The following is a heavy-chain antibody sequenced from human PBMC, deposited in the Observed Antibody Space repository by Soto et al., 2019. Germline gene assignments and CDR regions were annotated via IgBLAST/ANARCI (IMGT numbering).Heavy chain of an antibody. Sequence: QVQLVESGGGVVQPGRSLRLSCAASGFTFSSYAMHWVRQAPGKGLEWVAVISYDGSNKYYADSVKGRFTISRDNSKNTLYLQKNSLRAEDTAVYYCAIPYSSSWYIDYWGQGTLVTVSS. J-gene: IGHJ4*02. CDR2: ISYDGSNK. V-gene: IGHV3-30-3*01. D-gene: IGHD6-13*01. CDR1: GFTFSSYA. CDR3: AIPYSSSWYIDY.